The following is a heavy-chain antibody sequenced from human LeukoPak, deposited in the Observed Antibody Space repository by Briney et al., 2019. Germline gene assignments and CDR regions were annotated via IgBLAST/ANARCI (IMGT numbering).Heavy chain of an antibody. Sequence: GGSLRLSCTASGLVFSNYVMSWVRQAPGKGLEWVSSISDNGGYTFYADPVKGRFTISRDNSKNTLYLQMNSLRAEDTAVYYCARGSGADDSGGSNFDYWGQGTLVTVSS. V-gene: IGHV3-23*01. CDR2: ISDNGGYT. CDR3: ARGSGADDSGGSNFDY. J-gene: IGHJ4*02. D-gene: IGHD3-22*01. CDR1: GLVFSNYV.